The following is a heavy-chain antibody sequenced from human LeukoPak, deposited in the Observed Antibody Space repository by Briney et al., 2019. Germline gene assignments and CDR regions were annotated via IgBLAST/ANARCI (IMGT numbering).Heavy chain of an antibody. J-gene: IGHJ4*02. V-gene: IGHV3-23*01. D-gene: IGHD3-10*01. CDR1: GFTFSSYA. Sequence: GGSLRLSCAASGFTFSSYAMSWVRQAPGKGLEWVSGISSSGGSTYYADSVKGRFTISRDNSKNTLYLQMNSLRAEDTAVYYCAKDSGGGLCYWGQGTLVTVSS. CDR3: AKDSGGGLCY. CDR2: ISSSGGST.